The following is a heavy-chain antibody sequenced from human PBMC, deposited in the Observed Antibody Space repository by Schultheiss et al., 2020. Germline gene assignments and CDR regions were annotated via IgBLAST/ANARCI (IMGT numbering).Heavy chain of an antibody. J-gene: IGHJ4*02. Sequence: ASVKVSCKASGGTFSSYAISWVRQAPGQGLEWMGGISAYNGNTNYAQKFQGRVTMTRDTSTSTAYMELRSLRSDDTAVYYCARDPTGGVGYFDYWGQGTLVTVSS. V-gene: IGHV1-18*01. CDR2: ISAYNGNT. CDR3: ARDPTGGVGYFDY. CDR1: GGTFSSYA. D-gene: IGHD7-27*01.